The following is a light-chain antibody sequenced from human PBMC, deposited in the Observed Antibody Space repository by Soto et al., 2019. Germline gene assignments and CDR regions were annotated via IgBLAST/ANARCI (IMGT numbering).Light chain of an antibody. V-gene: IGLV2-8*01. J-gene: IGLJ1*01. CDR1: SSDVGGYNY. CDR3: GSYAGGNTFV. Sequence: QSVLTQSPSASGSPGQSVTISCIGTSSDVGGYNYVSWYQHHPGKAPKLIIYEVTKRPSGVPDRFSGSRSGTTASLTVSGLQAEDEADYYCGSYAGGNTFVFGTGTKSPS. CDR2: EVT.